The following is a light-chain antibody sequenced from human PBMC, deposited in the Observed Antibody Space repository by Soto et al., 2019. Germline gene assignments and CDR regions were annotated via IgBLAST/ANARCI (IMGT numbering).Light chain of an antibody. CDR1: SSDVGAYKY. CDR2: EVS. V-gene: IGLV2-8*01. J-gene: IGLJ1*01. Sequence: QSALTQPPSASGSPGQSVTISCTGTSSDVGAYKYVSWYQQHPGKAPKPMIYEVSQRPSGVPDRFSGSKSGNTASLTVSGLQAEDEADYYCSSYAGNSNLYVFGTGTKVTVL. CDR3: SSYAGNSNLYV.